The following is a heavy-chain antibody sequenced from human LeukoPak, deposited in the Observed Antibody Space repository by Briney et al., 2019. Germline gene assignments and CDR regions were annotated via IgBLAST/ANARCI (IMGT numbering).Heavy chain of an antibody. CDR1: GGSFSGYY. CDR3: AREYSNSRYLDY. V-gene: IGHV4-34*01. D-gene: IGHD2/OR15-2a*01. Sequence: TPSETLSLTCAVYGGSFSGYYWSWIRQPPGKGLEWIGEINHSGSTNYNPSLKSRVTISVDTSKNQFSLKLSSVTAADTAVYFCAREYSNSRYLDYWGQGILVTVSS. CDR2: INHSGST. J-gene: IGHJ4*02.